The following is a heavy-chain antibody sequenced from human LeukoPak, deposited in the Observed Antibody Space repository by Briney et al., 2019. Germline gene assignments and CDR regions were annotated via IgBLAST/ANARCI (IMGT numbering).Heavy chain of an antibody. V-gene: IGHV4-30-2*01. CDR1: GGPISSGGFS. CDR2: IYHSGTT. D-gene: IGHD3-10*01. J-gene: IGHJ4*02. CDR3: ATLGTFHYGSGFDY. Sequence: PSETLSLTCAVSGGPISSGGFSWSWIRQPPGKGLEWIGYIYHSGTTYYNPSLKSRVAISVDTSKKQFSLKLSSVTAADTAVYYCATLGTFHYGSGFDYWGQGTLVTVSS.